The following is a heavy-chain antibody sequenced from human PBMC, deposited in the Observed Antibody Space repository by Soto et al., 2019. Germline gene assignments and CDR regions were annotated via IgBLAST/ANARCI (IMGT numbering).Heavy chain of an antibody. CDR2: ISGGGGST. Sequence: GGSLRLSCAASGFTFSSYAMSWVRQAPGKGLEWVSAISGGGGSTSYADSVKGRFTVSRDNSKNTLYLQMNSLRAEDTAVYYCAKDILVVVVTGYDYWGQGTLVTVSS. CDR3: AKDILVVVVTGYDY. CDR1: GFTFSSYA. J-gene: IGHJ4*02. V-gene: IGHV3-23*01. D-gene: IGHD3-22*01.